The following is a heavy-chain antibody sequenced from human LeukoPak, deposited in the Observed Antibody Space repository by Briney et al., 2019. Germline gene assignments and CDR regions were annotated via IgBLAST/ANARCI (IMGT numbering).Heavy chain of an antibody. D-gene: IGHD3-3*01. J-gene: IGHJ4*02. V-gene: IGHV4-61*02. CDR1: GGSISSGSYY. CDR3: ARAYDFWSGDGNYFDY. CDR2: IYTSGST. Sequence: SETLSLTCTVSGGSISSGSYYWSWIRQPAGKGLEWIGRIYTSGSTNYNPSLKSRVTISVDTSKNQFSLKLSSVTAADTAVYYCARAYDFWSGDGNYFDYWGQGTLVTVSS.